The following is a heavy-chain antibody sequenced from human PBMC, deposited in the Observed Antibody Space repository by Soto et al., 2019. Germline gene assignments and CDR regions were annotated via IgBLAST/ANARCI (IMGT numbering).Heavy chain of an antibody. D-gene: IGHD5-18*01. CDR2: ISGYDGNT. Sequence: ASVKVSCKAFGYTFTSYGINWVRQAPGQGLEWMGWISGYDGNTNYAQKFQGRVTMTTDTSTSTGYMELRSLRSDDTALYYCARVGYSYGSRGLDSWSQGTLVTVSS. J-gene: IGHJ4*02. CDR1: GYTFTSYG. CDR3: ARVGYSYGSRGLDS. V-gene: IGHV1-18*04.